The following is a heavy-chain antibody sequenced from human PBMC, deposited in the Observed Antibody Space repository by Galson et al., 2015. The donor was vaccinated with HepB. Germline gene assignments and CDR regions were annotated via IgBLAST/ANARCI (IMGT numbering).Heavy chain of an antibody. J-gene: IGHJ5*02. V-gene: IGHV1-18*01. CDR1: GYTFTSYG. CDR3: ARRSHYCRSGSCYSVVNWYDP. CDR2: ISAYNGNT. D-gene: IGHD2-15*01. Sequence: SVKVSCKASGYTFTSYGISWVRQAPGQGPEWMGWISAYNGNTNYGQKLQGRVTMTTDTSTSTAYMELRSLRSDDTAVYYCARRSHYCRSGSCYSVVNWYDPVGQGTLVTVYS.